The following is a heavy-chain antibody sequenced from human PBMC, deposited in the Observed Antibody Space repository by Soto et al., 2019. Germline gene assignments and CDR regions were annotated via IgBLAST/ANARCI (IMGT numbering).Heavy chain of an antibody. CDR3: ARDEGEDYGDFFRL. V-gene: IGHV1-8*02. Sequence: QVQLVQSGAELKKPGASVKVSCKTSGYTFTDYDINWVRLAPGLGLEWLGWMKTNSGTRGHAQKFQGRINMTRDASINTAYLELSGLTSEDAAIYFCARDEGEDYGDFFRLWGQGTLVAVSS. CDR1: GYTFTDYD. J-gene: IGHJ4*02. CDR2: MKTNSGTR. D-gene: IGHD4-17*01.